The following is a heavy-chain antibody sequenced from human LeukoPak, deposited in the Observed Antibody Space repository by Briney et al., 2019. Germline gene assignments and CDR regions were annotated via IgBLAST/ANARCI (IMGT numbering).Heavy chain of an antibody. CDR3: ARVAGGSSPYYFDY. J-gene: IGHJ4*02. Sequence: PGGSLRLSCADSGYTFRIYWMHCVPDAPGKGLVCGSHVNSDRSSTSYTDSVKRRFTISRDNAKNTLNLQMNSLRAEDTAVYYCARVAGGSSPYYFDYWGRGTLVTVSS. CDR1: GYTFRIYW. CDR2: VNSDRSST. D-gene: IGHD6-13*01. V-gene: IGHV3-74*01.